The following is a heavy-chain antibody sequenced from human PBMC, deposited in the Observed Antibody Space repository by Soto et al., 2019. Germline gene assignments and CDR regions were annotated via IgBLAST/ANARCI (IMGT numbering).Heavy chain of an antibody. V-gene: IGHV2-5*02. D-gene: IGHD6-19*01. J-gene: IGHJ4*02. CDR2: IYGDDDK. CDR1: GFSLTTSGVG. Sequence: QITLKESGPTLVKPTQTLTLTCTFSGFSLTTSGVGVGWIRQPPGKALEWLALIYGDDDKRYSPSLKSILTITKDTSKNQVVLTMTNVDPVDTATYYCANRHSSATFDYWGQGTLVTVSP. CDR3: ANRHSSATFDY.